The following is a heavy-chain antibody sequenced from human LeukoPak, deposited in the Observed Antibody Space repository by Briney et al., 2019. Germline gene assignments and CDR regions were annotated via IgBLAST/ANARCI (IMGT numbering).Heavy chain of an antibody. CDR3: ARIGGSGSYYDS. CDR2: VNQDGDKK. J-gene: IGHJ4*02. V-gene: IGHV3-7*01. Sequence: PGGSLRLSCAASTFTFSDYWMSWVRQAPGKGLEWVANVNQDGDKKYYLDSVKGRFTISRDHAKNSLYLQMNSLRADDTAVYYCARIGGSGSYYDSWGQGTLVTVSS. CDR1: TFTFSDYW. D-gene: IGHD3-10*01.